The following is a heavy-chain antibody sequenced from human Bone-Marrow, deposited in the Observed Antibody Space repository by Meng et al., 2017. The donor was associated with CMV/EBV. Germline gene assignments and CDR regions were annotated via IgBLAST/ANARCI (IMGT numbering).Heavy chain of an antibody. D-gene: IGHD1-26*01. CDR1: GYTFTGYN. CDR2: ISPNNGGT. V-gene: IGHV1-2*02. CDR3: VRGGGSSYVDY. Sequence: SCKASGYTFTGYNMHWARQAPGQGLEWMGWISPNNGGTKYGQKFQGGVTMTRDTSISTAYMELSRLTSDDTAVYYCVRGGGSSYVDYWGQGTLVTVSS. J-gene: IGHJ4*02.